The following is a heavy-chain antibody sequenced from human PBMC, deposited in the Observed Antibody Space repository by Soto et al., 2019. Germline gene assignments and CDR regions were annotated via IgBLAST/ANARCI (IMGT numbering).Heavy chain of an antibody. CDR3: ASHYDMWSGYLSPVDY. V-gene: IGHV3-11*01. CDR2: IDTSSTKI. Sequence: VQLVESGGDLVKRGGSLRLSCAASGYTFSDYYMSWIRQAPGKGLEWISYIDTSSTKIYHADSVKGRFTISRDNAKNSLYLEMNSLRDEDTAVYYCASHYDMWSGYLSPVDYWGQGTLVTVSS. D-gene: IGHD3-3*01. J-gene: IGHJ4*02. CDR1: GYTFSDYY.